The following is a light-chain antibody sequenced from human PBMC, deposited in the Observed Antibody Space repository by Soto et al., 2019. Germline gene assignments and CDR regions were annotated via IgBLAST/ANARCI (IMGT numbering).Light chain of an antibody. J-gene: IGKJ1*01. Sequence: EIVLTQSPGTLSLSPGERATLSCRASQSVSSSYLAWYQQKPGQAPRLLIYGASSRATGIPDRFSGSGSGTDFTLTISRLEPEHFALYYCQQYGSSPCTFGQGTKVEIK. CDR2: GAS. V-gene: IGKV3-20*01. CDR3: QQYGSSPCT. CDR1: QSVSSSY.